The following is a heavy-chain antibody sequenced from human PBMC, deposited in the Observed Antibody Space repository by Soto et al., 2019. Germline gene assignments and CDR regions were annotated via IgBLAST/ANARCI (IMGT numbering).Heavy chain of an antibody. D-gene: IGHD6-19*01. CDR2: INAGNGNT. CDR1: GYTFTGYY. Sequence: GASVKVSCKASGYTFTGYYMHWVRQAPGQGLEWMGWINAGNGNTKYSQKFQGRVTITRDTSASTAYMELSSLRSEDTAVYYCARSYSSGFDYWGQGTLVNVSS. CDR3: ARSYSSGFDY. V-gene: IGHV1-3*01. J-gene: IGHJ4*02.